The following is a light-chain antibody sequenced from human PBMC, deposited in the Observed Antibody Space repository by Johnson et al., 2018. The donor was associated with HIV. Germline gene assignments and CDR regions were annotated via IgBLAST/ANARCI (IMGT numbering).Light chain of an antibody. CDR2: ENN. Sequence: QSVLTQPPSVSAAPGQKVTISCSGSSSNIGNNYVSWYQQLPGTAPKLLIYENNKRPSGIPDRFSGSKSGTSATLGITGLQTGDEADYYCGTWDSSLSAGYYVFGTGTTVTFL. CDR1: SSNIGNNY. J-gene: IGLJ1*01. CDR3: GTWDSSLSAGYYV. V-gene: IGLV1-51*02.